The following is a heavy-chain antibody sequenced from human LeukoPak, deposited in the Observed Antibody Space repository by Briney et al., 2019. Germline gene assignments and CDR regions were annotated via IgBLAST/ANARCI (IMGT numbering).Heavy chain of an antibody. CDR2: T. CDR3: ARGPYENDYVWGSYRSLVYFDY. J-gene: IGHJ4*02. V-gene: IGHV3-74*01. D-gene: IGHD3-16*02. Sequence: TSYADSVKGRFTISRDNAKNTLYLQMNSLRAEDTAVYYCARGPYENDYVWGSYRSLVYFDYWGQGTLVTVSS.